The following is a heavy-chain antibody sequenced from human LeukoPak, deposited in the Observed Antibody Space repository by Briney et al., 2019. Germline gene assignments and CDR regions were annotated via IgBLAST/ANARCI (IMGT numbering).Heavy chain of an antibody. J-gene: IGHJ5*02. CDR3: ARDLAVVVVPAAIGWFDP. V-gene: IGHV1-69*05. CDR1: GGTFSSYA. CDR2: IIPIFGTA. Sequence: ASVKVSCKASGGTFSSYAISWVRQAPGQGLEWMGGIIPIFGTANYAQKFQGRVTITTDESTSTAYMELSSLRSEDTAVYYCARDLAVVVVPAAIGWFDPWGQGTLVTVSS. D-gene: IGHD2-2*01.